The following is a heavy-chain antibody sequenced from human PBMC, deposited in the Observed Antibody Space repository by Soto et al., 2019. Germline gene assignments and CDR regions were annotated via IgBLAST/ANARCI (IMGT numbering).Heavy chain of an antibody. Sequence: EGQLVESGGGLVKPGGSPRLSCAASGFAFQTYTMEWLRQPPGKGLEWVSSITISGNYIYYADSVKVRFTISRDNGRNSVYLQMNSLRAEDTAVYYCAKVGVLRTNFRWFDLWGQGTLVTVSS. CDR1: GFAFQTYT. V-gene: IGHV3-21*01. D-gene: IGHD2-8*01. CDR2: ITISGNYI. CDR3: AKVGVLRTNFRWFDL. J-gene: IGHJ5*02.